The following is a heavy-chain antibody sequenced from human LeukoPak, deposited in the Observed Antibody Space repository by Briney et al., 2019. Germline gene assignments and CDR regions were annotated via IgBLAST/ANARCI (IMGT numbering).Heavy chain of an antibody. Sequence: SETLSLTCTVSGGSINSGNHYWGWIRQSPGKGLEWIGNICYSGSTYYNPSLKSRVTLSIDTSKNQFSLKLSSVTAADTAVYYCARAFYPGYYSYMAVWGKGTTVTVSS. CDR2: ICYSGST. D-gene: IGHD3-3*02. J-gene: IGHJ6*03. V-gene: IGHV4-39*07. CDR3: ARAFYPGYYSYMAV. CDR1: GGSINSGNHY.